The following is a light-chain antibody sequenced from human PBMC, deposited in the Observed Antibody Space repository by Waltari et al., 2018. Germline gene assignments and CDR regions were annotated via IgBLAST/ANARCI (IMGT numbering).Light chain of an antibody. Sequence: QSVLTQPPSVSGAPGQRVTISCTGSSSNIGAGYDVNWYQHVPGTAPNLLVYARNNRPSGVPDRFSGSKSGTSASLAITGLQPEDEADYYCQSYESSLSTVFGTGTKVTVL. CDR3: QSYESSLSTV. J-gene: IGLJ1*01. CDR2: ARN. CDR1: SSNIGAGYD. V-gene: IGLV1-40*01.